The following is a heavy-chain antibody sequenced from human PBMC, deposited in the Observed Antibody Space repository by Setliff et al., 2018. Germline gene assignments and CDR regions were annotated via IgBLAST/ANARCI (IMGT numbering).Heavy chain of an antibody. Sequence: KTSETLSLTCTVSGGSISSGSYYWSWIRHPAGKGLEWIGRVYTNGGSDYNPFLKSRVSISLDTSKNQFPLKLISVTAADTAVYYCARANKKLDYYYYYYMDVWG. CDR2: VYTNGGS. D-gene: IGHD1-1*01. V-gene: IGHV4-61*02. CDR1: GGSISSGSYY. CDR3: ARANKKLDYYYYYYMDV. J-gene: IGHJ6*03.